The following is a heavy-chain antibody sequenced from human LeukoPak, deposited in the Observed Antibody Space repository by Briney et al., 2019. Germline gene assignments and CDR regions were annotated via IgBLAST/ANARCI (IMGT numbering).Heavy chain of an antibody. D-gene: IGHD4/OR15-4a*01. Sequence: PGGSLRLSCAASGFTFSSYGMHWVRQAPGKGLEWVALIRYDGSNKYYADSVKGRFIISRDNSKNTLYLQMNSLRVEDTAVYYCAKIAQPEWCQLLSTFFDYWGQGTLVTVSS. CDR3: AKIAQPEWCQLLSTFFDY. CDR2: IRYDGSNK. V-gene: IGHV3-30*02. J-gene: IGHJ4*02. CDR1: GFTFSSYG.